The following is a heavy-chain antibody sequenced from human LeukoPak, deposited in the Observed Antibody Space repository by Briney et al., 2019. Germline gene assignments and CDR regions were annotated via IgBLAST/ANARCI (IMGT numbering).Heavy chain of an antibody. J-gene: IGHJ5*02. CDR1: GGSISSSSYY. CDR3: ARHMSNYDFWSGYYAYNLFDP. V-gene: IGHV4-39*01. D-gene: IGHD3-3*01. Sequence: PSETLSLTCTVSGGSISSSSYYWGWIRQPPGKGLEWIGSIYYSGSTYYNPSLKSRVTISVDTSKNQFSLKLSSVTAADTAVYYCARHMSNYDFWSGYYAYNLFDPWGQGTLVTVSS. CDR2: IYYSGST.